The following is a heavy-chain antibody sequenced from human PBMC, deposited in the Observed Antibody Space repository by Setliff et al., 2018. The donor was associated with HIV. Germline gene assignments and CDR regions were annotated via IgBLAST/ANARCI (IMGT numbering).Heavy chain of an antibody. J-gene: IGHJ4*02. D-gene: IGHD4-17*01. CDR2: IYYSGNT. Sequence: SETLSLTCTVSGGSISSGDYYCSRIRQPPGKGLEWIGYIYYSGNTYYNPSLKRRVTISVDTSKNQFSLKMCAVVAADTAVYYCTSRRRSHQDLYGENSVFLNWGQGTLVTVSS. CDR1: GGSISSGDYY. CDR3: TSRRRSHQDLYGENSVFLN. V-gene: IGHV4-30-4*08.